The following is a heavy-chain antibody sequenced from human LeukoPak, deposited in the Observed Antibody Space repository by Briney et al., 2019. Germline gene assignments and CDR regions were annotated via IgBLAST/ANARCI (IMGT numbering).Heavy chain of an antibody. CDR3: ARAAMRYDSSGDRRPFDY. CDR2: IIPIFGIA. V-gene: IGHV1-69*10. CDR1: GGTFSSYA. D-gene: IGHD3-22*01. J-gene: IGHJ4*02. Sequence: SVKVSCKASGGTFSSYAISWVRQAPGQGLEWMGGIIPIFGIANYAQKFQGRVTITADKSTSTAYMELSSLRSEDTAVYYCARAAMRYDSSGDRRPFDYWGQGTLVTVSS.